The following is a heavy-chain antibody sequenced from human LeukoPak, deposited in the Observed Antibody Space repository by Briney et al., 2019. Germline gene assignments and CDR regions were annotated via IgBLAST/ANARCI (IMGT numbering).Heavy chain of an antibody. D-gene: IGHD4-11*01. J-gene: IGHJ4*02. V-gene: IGHV3-74*01. CDR2: INSDGSST. CDR3: ARGPGDYSKTFDS. CDR1: GFTFSSYW. Sequence: GGSLTLSCAASGFTFSSYWMHWVRQAPGKGLVWVSRINSDGSSTSYADAVKGRFTISRDNAKNTLYLQMNSLRAEDTAVYYCARGPGDYSKTFDSWGQGTLVTVSS.